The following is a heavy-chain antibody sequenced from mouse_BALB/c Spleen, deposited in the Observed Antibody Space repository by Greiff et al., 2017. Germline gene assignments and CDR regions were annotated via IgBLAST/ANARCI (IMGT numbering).Heavy chain of an antibody. CDR2: IWSGGST. CDR3: ARSGNYGYDGAWFDY. CDR1: GFSLTSYG. V-gene: IGHV2-2*02. Sequence: QVQLQQSGPGLVQPSQSLYITCSASGFSLTSYGVHWVRQSPGKGLEWLGVIWSGGSTDYTAAFISRLSISKDNSKSRVFVKMNSLQANDTAIYYCARSGNYGYDGAWFDYWGQGTLVTVSA. D-gene: IGHD2-2*01. J-gene: IGHJ3*01.